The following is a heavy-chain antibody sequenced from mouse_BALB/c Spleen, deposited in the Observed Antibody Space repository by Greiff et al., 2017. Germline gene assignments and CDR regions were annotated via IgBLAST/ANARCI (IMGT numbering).Heavy chain of an antibody. Sequence: LQQPGSELVRPGASVKLSCKASGYTFTSYWMHWVKQRPGQGLEWIGNIYPGSGSTNYDEKFKSKATLTLDTSSSTAYMQLSSLTSEDSAVYYCTRSRYGYAMDYWGQGTSVTVSS. J-gene: IGHJ4*01. CDR3: TRSRYGYAMDY. V-gene: IGHV1S22*01. CDR1: GYTFTSYW. D-gene: IGHD1-1*01. CDR2: IYPGSGST.